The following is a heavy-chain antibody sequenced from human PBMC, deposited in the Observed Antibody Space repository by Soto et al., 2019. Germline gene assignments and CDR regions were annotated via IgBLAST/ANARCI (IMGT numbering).Heavy chain of an antibody. CDR1: GGSISPYY. D-gene: IGHD3-10*01. V-gene: IGHV4-59*01. CDR3: ARDLGYYYADSGSVAFDI. Sequence: QVQLQESGPGLVKPSETLSLTCTVSGGSISPYYWSWIRQPPGKGLEWIGYILYNGDTKYNPSLTIRVSISVDMSKKQFSLKLSSVTAADTAVYYCARDLGYYYADSGSVAFDIWGQGTMVTVSS. J-gene: IGHJ3*02. CDR2: ILYNGDT.